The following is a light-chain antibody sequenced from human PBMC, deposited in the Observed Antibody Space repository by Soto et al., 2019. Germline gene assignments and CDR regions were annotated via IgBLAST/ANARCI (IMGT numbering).Light chain of an antibody. J-gene: IGKJ1*01. CDR1: QSIGSC. V-gene: IGKV3-11*01. CDR3: HQCGDRAPART. Sequence: EIVLTQSPGTLSLSPGERATLSCRASQSIGSCLAWYQQKPGHSPRLLIYDASKRATDIPARFSGSGSGTDFTLTISSLEPEDFAVYYCHQCGDRAPARTFGQGTQVDI. CDR2: DAS.